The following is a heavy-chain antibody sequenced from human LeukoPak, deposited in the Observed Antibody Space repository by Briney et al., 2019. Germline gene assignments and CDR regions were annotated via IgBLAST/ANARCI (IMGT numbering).Heavy chain of an antibody. J-gene: IGHJ6*03. CDR1: GFTFSSYE. Sequence: GGSLRLSCAASGFTFSSYEMNWVRQAPGKGLEWVSYISSSGSTIYYADSVKGRFTISRDNAKNSLYLQMNSLRAEDTAVYYCAKDSEDGYNYYYYMDVWGKGTTVTISS. V-gene: IGHV3-48*03. D-gene: IGHD5-24*01. CDR3: AKDSEDGYNYYYYMDV. CDR2: ISSSGSTI.